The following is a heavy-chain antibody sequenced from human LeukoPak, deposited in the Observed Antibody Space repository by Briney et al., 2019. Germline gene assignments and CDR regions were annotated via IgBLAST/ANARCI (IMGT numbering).Heavy chain of an antibody. Sequence: GGSLRLSCAASGFTFSGYAMSWVRQAPGKGLEWVSAISGSGGSTYYADSVKGRFTISRDNSKNTLYLQMNSLRAEDTAVYYCLARSIAAAGADYYYYMDVWGKGTTVTVSS. V-gene: IGHV3-23*01. J-gene: IGHJ6*03. CDR2: ISGSGGST. CDR3: LARSIAAAGADYYYYMDV. D-gene: IGHD6-13*01. CDR1: GFTFSGYA.